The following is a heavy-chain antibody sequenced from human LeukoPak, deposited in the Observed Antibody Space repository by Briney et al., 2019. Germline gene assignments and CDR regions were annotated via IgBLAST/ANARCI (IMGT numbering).Heavy chain of an antibody. CDR2: ISAYNGNT. V-gene: IGHV1-18*01. D-gene: IGHD3-22*01. Sequence: ASMKVSCKASGYTFTSYGISWVRQAPGQGLEWMGWISAYNGNTNYAQKLQGRVTMTTDTSTSTAYMELRSLRSDDTAVYYCARDRYYYDSSGRPIPFDYWGQGTLVTVSS. CDR1: GYTFTSYG. J-gene: IGHJ4*02. CDR3: ARDRYYYDSSGRPIPFDY.